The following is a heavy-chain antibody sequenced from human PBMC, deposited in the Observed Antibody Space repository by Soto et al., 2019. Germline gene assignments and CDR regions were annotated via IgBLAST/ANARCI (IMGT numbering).Heavy chain of an antibody. CDR2: INGDGTSR. CDR3: ARALPLGYCTNGVCYLPDY. CDR1: GFPFHTYW. J-gene: IGHJ4*02. D-gene: IGHD2-8*01. Sequence: GGSLRLSCAASGFPFHTYWMHWVRQVPGKELVWVSRINGDGTSRDDADSVKGRFTISRDNAKNSLYLQMNSLRAEDTAVYYCARALPLGYCTNGVCYLPDYWGQGTLVTVSS. V-gene: IGHV3-74*01.